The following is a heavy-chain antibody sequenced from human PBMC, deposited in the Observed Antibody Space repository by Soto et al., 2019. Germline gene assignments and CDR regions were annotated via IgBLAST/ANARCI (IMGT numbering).Heavy chain of an antibody. V-gene: IGHV4-39*01. CDR3: ARSPRNTIFGVVTLFDY. Sequence: PSETLSLTCTVSGGSISSSSYYWGWIRQHPGKGLEWIGSIYYSGSTYYNPSLKSRVTISVDTSKNQFSPKLSSVTAADTAVYYCARSPRNTIFGVVTLFDYWGQGTLVTVSS. CDR1: GGSISSSSYY. CDR2: IYYSGST. J-gene: IGHJ4*02. D-gene: IGHD3-3*01.